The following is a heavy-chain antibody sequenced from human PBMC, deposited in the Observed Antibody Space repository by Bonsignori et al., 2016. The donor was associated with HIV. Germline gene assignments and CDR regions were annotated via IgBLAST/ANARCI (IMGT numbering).Heavy chain of an antibody. CDR3: ARGPRDYFDY. Sequence: RQAPGKGLEWIGEINHSGSTNYNPSLKSRVTISVDTSKNQFSLKLSSVTAADTAVYYCARGPRDYFDYWGQGTLVTVSS. CDR2: INHSGST. J-gene: IGHJ4*02. V-gene: IGHV4-34*01.